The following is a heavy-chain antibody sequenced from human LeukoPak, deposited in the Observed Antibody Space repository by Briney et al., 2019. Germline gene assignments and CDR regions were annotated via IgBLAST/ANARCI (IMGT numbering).Heavy chain of an antibody. V-gene: IGHV3-30-3*01. CDR2: ISHDGTNK. CDR3: VRDSDYYGSIE. J-gene: IGHJ1*01. Sequence: GGSLRLSCAASGFTFSSYSMHWVRQAPGRGLEWMSVISHDGTNKYYADSVRGRFTISRDNSKHTLYVQMNSLRAEDSAVYYCVRDSDYYGSIEWGQGTLVTVSS. CDR1: GFTFSSYS. D-gene: IGHD3-10*01.